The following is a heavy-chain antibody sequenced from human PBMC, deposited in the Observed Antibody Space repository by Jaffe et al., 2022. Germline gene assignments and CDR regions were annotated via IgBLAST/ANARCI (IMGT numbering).Heavy chain of an antibody. CDR2: IRYDGSNK. J-gene: IGHJ5*02. V-gene: IGHV3-30*02. CDR1: GFTFSSYG. CDR3: AKATHSSGWPNWFDP. Sequence: QVQLVESGGGVVQPGGSLRLSCAASGFTFSSYGMHWVRQAPGKGLEWVAFIRYDGSNKDYADSVKGRFTISRDNSKNTLYLQMNSLRVEDTAVYYCAKATHSSGWPNWFDPWGQGTLVTVSS. D-gene: IGHD6-19*01.